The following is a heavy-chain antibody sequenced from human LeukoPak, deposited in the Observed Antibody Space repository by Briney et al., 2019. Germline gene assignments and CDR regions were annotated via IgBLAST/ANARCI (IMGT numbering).Heavy chain of an antibody. CDR3: ARDGDIAARPGFDY. CDR2: IYSGGST. D-gene: IGHD6-6*01. Sequence: GSLRLSCAASGFTFSSYWMHWVRQAPGKGLEWVSVIYSGGSTYYADSVKGRFTISRDNSKNTLYLQMNSLRAEDTAVYYCARDGDIAARPGFDYWGQGTLVTVSS. V-gene: IGHV3-66*01. CDR1: GFTFSSYW. J-gene: IGHJ4*02.